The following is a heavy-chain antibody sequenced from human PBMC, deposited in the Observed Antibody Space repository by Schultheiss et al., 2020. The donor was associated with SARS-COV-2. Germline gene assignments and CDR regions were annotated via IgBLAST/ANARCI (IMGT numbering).Heavy chain of an antibody. CDR3: AHSNVPNDAFDI. D-gene: IGHD2-2*01. CDR1: GDSITSGGYY. Sequence: LRLSCTVSGDSITSGGYYWSWIRQPPGKALEWLALIYWNGDKRYSPSLNSRLTITEDASKNQVVFTMTNMDPVDTATYYCAHSNVPNDAFDIWGQGTMVTVSS. J-gene: IGHJ3*02. V-gene: IGHV2-5*08. CDR2: IYWNGDK.